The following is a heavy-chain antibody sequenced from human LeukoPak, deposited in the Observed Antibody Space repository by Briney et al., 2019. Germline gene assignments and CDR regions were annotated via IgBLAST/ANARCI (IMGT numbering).Heavy chain of an antibody. CDR1: GGSFSGYY. D-gene: IGHD3-10*01. CDR3: ARGGYGSGSYYGSDY. CDR2: INHSGST. J-gene: IGHJ4*02. V-gene: IGHV4-34*01. Sequence: SETLSLTCAVYGGSFSGYYWSWIRQPPGKGLEWIGEINHSGSTNYNPSLKSRVTISVDTSKNQFSLKLSSVTAADTAVYYCARGGYGSGSYYGSDYWGQGTPVTVSS.